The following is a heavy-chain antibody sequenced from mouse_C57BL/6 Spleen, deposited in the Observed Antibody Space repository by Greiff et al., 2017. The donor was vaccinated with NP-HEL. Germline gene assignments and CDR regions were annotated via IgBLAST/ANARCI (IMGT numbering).Heavy chain of an antibody. CDR3: ARVDGEIYYAMDY. V-gene: IGHV1-22*01. Sequence: EVKLQESGPELVKPGASVKMSCKASGYTFTDYNMHWVKQSHGKSLEWIGYINPNNGGTSYNQKFKGKATLTVNKSSSTAYMELRSLTSEDSAVYYCARVDGEIYYAMDYWGQGTSVTVSS. CDR1: GYTFTDYN. CDR2: INPNNGGT. J-gene: IGHJ4*01.